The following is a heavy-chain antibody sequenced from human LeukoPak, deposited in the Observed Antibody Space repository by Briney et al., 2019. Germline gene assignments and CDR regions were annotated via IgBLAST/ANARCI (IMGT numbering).Heavy chain of an antibody. CDR1: GGSISSYY. CDR2: IYYSGST. J-gene: IGHJ6*03. D-gene: IGHD4-23*01. CDR3: AREVADYGGYYYYHYMDV. V-gene: IGHV4-59*12. Sequence: SETLSLTCTVSGGSISSYYWSWIRQPPGKGLEWIGYIYYSGSTNYNPSLKSRVTISVDTSKNQFSLKLSSVTAADTAMYYCAREVADYGGYYYYHYMDVWGKGTTVSVSS.